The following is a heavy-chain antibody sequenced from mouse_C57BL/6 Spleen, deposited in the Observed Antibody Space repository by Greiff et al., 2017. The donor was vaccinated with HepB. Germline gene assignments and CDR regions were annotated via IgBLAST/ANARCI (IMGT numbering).Heavy chain of an antibody. D-gene: IGHD1-1*01. V-gene: IGHV3-6*01. Sequence: EVKVEESGPGLVKPSQSLSLTCSVTGYSITSGYYWNWIRQFPGNKLEWMGYISYDGSNNYNPSLKNRISITRDTSKNQFFLKLNSVTTEDTATYYCAGTTVVADFDVWGTGTTVTVSS. CDR3: AGTTVVADFDV. CDR2: ISYDGSN. CDR1: GYSITSGYY. J-gene: IGHJ1*03.